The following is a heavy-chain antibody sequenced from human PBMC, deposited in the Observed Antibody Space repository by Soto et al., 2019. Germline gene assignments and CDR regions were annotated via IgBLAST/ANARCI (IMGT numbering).Heavy chain of an antibody. CDR2: ISGSGGST. J-gene: IGHJ4*02. V-gene: IGHV3-23*01. Sequence: GGSRTSCAASGFTFSSYAMSWVRQAPGKGLEWVSAISGSGGSTYYADSVKGRFTISRDNSKNTLYLQMNSLRAEDTAVYYCANLYLSGYYDYWGQGTLVTVSS. CDR3: ANLYLSGYYDY. CDR1: GFTFSSYA. D-gene: IGHD3-3*01.